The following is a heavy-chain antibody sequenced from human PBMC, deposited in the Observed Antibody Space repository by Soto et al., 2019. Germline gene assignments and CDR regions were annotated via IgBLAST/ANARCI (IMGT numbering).Heavy chain of an antibody. CDR1: GYSIRSGYY. J-gene: IGHJ5*02. V-gene: IGHV4-38-2*01. Sequence: SETLSLTCAVSGYSIRSGYYWGWIRQPPGKGLEYIGSIYHSGSTYYNPSLKSRVTISVDTSKNQFSLTLSSVTAADTAVYYCAKAGHGGDFAASAAFDPWGQGTLVTVSS. D-gene: IGHD2-21*02. CDR3: AKAGHGGDFAASAAFDP. CDR2: IYHSGST.